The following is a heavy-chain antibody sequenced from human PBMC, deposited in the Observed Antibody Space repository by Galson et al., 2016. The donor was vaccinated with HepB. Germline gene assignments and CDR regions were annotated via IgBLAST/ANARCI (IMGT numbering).Heavy chain of an antibody. Sequence: SVKVSCKASGYIFSTYGISWVRQAPGQGPEWMGWINTYTGRTEYAQNVQDRFTMTTDASTTTVYMELRSLTSDDTAVYYCARAGVRFLAWLSNELDYWGQGIVVSVST. J-gene: IGHJ4*02. D-gene: IGHD1-1*01. V-gene: IGHV1-18*01. CDR1: GYIFSTYG. CDR2: INTYTGRT. CDR3: ARAGVRFLAWLSNELDY.